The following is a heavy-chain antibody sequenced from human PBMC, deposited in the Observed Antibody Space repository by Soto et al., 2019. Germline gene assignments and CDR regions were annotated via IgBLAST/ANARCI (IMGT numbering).Heavy chain of an antibody. Sequence: GGSLRLSCAASGFAFSSYAMSWVRQAPGKGLEWVSAISGSGGSTYYADSVKGRFTISRDNSKNTLYLQMNSLRAEDMAVYYCAKRKGYSSGWYPDDYWGQGTLVTVSS. CDR2: ISGSGGST. CDR1: GFAFSSYA. D-gene: IGHD6-19*01. V-gene: IGHV3-23*01. J-gene: IGHJ4*02. CDR3: AKRKGYSSGWYPDDY.